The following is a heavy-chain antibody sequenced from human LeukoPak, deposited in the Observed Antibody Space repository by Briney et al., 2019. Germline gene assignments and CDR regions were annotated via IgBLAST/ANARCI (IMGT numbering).Heavy chain of an antibody. CDR1: GFTFSSYS. V-gene: IGHV3-21*01. D-gene: IGHD6-19*01. Sequence: PGGSLRLSCAASGFTFSSYSMNWVRQAPGKRLEWVSSISSSSSYIYYADSVKGRFTISRDNAKNSLYLQMNSLRAEDTAVYYCARDYSSGWYANMDVWGKGTTVTVSS. J-gene: IGHJ6*03. CDR2: ISSSSSYI. CDR3: ARDYSSGWYANMDV.